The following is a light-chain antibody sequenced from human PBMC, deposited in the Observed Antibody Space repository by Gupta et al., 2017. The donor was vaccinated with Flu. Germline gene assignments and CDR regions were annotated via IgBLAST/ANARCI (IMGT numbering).Light chain of an antibody. CDR1: SSDIGGYNY. Sequence: QSALTQPASVSGTPGQSITISCTGTSSDIGGYNYVSWYLQHPGKAPKLMIYEVTNRPSWFSNRFSGSKSGNTASLTVSGLHAEDEADYFCGSCTISSTWVFSGVTKLTVL. J-gene: IGLJ3*02. CDR2: EVT. V-gene: IGLV2-14*01. CDR3: GSCTISSTWV.